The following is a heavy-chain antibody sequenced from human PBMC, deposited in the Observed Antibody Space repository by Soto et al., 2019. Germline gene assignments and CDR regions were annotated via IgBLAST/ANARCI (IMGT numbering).Heavy chain of an antibody. J-gene: IGHJ5*02. Sequence: PSETLSLTCAVYGGSFSGYYWSWIRQPPGKGLEWIGEINHSGSTNYNPSLKSPVTISVDTSKNQFSLKLSSVTAADTAGYYCARARSYNWNYVYWFDPWGQGTLVTVSS. CDR1: GGSFSGYY. CDR3: ARARSYNWNYVYWFDP. V-gene: IGHV4-34*01. CDR2: INHSGST. D-gene: IGHD1-7*01.